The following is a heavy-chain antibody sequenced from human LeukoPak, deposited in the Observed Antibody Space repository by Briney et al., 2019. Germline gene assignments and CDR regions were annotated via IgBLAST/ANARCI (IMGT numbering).Heavy chain of an antibody. J-gene: IGHJ4*02. CDR1: GGSFSGYY. CDR3: ARADAYTNGVSYYFDY. Sequence: PSETLSLTCAVYGGSFSGYYWSWIRQPPGKGLEWIGEINHSGSTNYNPSLKSRVTISVDTSKNQFSLKLSSVTAADTAVYYCARADAYTNGVSYYFDYWGQGTLVTVSS. D-gene: IGHD2-8*01. V-gene: IGHV4-34*01. CDR2: INHSGST.